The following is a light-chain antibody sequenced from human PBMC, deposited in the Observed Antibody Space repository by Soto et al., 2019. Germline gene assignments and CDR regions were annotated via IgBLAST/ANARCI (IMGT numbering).Light chain of an antibody. V-gene: IGLV8-61*01. Sequence: QTVVTQEPSFSVSPGGTVTLTCGLSSGSVLTDHYASWYQQIPGQAPRTLIHSTKIRSSGVPDRFSGSILGNKAALTITGAQADDECDYYCVLYMGGGVSVFGGGTQLTVL. CDR1: SGSVLTDHY. CDR3: VLYMGGGVSV. J-gene: IGLJ7*01. CDR2: STK.